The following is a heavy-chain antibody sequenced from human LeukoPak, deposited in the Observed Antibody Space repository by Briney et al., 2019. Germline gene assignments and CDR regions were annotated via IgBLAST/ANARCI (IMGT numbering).Heavy chain of an antibody. CDR1: GFTFSSYG. V-gene: IGHV3-33*01. CDR2: IWYDGSNK. J-gene: IGHJ4*02. CDR3: ARGRGGYCSSTSCYLYFDY. Sequence: GGSLRLSCAASGFTFSSYGMHWVRQAPGKGLEWVAVIWYDGSNKYYADSVKGRFTISRDNSKNTLYLQMNSLRAEDTAVYYCARGRGGYCSSTSCYLYFDYWGQGTLVTVSS. D-gene: IGHD2-2*01.